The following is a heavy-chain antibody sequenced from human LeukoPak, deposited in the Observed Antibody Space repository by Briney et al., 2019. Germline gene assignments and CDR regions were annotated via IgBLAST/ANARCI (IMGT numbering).Heavy chain of an antibody. CDR3: ARGGPAARLITFGGVTDY. V-gene: IGHV1-24*01. D-gene: IGHD3-16*01. CDR1: GYTVTELS. Sequence: ASVKVSCKVSGYTVTELSMHWVRQSPGKGLEWMGGFHPEDGETIYAQKFQGRVTMTEDTSTDTAYMELSSLRSDDTAVYYCARGGPAARLITFGGVTDYWGQGTLVTVSS. CDR2: FHPEDGET. J-gene: IGHJ4*02.